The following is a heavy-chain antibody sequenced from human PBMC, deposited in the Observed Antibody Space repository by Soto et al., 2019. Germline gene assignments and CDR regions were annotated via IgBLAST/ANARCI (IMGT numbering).Heavy chain of an antibody. CDR2: IIPISGAA. V-gene: IGHV1-69*06. CDR1: GGTFSNYV. D-gene: IGHD1-7*01. J-gene: IGHJ4*02. CDR3: ARDMTRTVVPYFDF. Sequence: QVQLVQAGAEVKKPGSSVKVSCKASGGTFSNYVVNWVRQAPGQGLEWMGRIIPISGAANYAQKFQGRVTITADKSTSTSYMELRSLRSEDTAVYYCARDMTRTVVPYFDFWGQGTLVNVSS.